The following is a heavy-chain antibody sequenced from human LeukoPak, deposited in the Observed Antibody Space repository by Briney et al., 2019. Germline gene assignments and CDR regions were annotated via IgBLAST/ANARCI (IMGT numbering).Heavy chain of an antibody. CDR2: ISSSSSYI. J-gene: IGHJ4*02. D-gene: IGHD6-19*01. CDR1: GFTFSNYG. V-gene: IGHV3-21*01. Sequence: GGSLRLSCAASGFTFSNYGMNWVRQAPGKGPEWVSFISSSSSYINYGDSVKGRFTISRDNAKNSLYLQMNSLRAEDTAVYYCARRGGGVAGTFDYWGQGTLVTVSS. CDR3: ARRGGGVAGTFDY.